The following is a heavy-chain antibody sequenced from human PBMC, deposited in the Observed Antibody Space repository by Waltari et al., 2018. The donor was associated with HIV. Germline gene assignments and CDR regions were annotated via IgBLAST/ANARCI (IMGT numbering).Heavy chain of an antibody. J-gene: IGHJ3*02. CDR1: GGSISSSSYY. Sequence: QLQLQESGPGLVKPSETLSLTCTVSGGSISSSSYYWGWIRQPPGKGLEWIGSIYYSGRTYDNPSLKSRVTISVDTSKNQFSLKLSSVTAADTAVYYCARLFQETDAFDIWGQGTMVTVSS. V-gene: IGHV4-39*01. CDR3: ARLFQETDAFDI. CDR2: IYYSGRT.